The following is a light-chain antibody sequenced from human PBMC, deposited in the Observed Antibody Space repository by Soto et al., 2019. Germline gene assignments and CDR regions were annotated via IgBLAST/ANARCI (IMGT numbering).Light chain of an antibody. V-gene: IGKV3-20*01. J-gene: IGKJ1*01. Sequence: EIVLTQSPGTLSLSPGERTTLSCRASQSISSSYLAWYQQKPGQAPRLLVYGASSRATGIPDRFSSSGSGTDFTLTNSRLEPEDFALYYCQQYSSTFWTLGQGTKVEIK. CDR1: QSISSSY. CDR2: GAS. CDR3: QQYSSTFWT.